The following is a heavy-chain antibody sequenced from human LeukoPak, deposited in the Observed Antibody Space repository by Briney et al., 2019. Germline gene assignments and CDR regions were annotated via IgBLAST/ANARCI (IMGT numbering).Heavy chain of an antibody. CDR2: INHSGST. CDR3: ARLIVVVRGASDY. J-gene: IGHJ4*02. V-gene: IGHV4-34*01. Sequence: SETLSLTCAVYGGSFSGYYWSWIRQPPGKGLEWIGEINHSGSTNYNPSLKSRVTISVDTSKNQFSLKLSSVTAADTAVYYCARLIVVVRGASDYWGQGTLVTVSS. D-gene: IGHD2-15*01. CDR1: GGSFSGYY.